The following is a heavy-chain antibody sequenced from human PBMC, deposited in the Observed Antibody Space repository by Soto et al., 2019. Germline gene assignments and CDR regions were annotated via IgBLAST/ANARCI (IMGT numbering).Heavy chain of an antibody. Sequence: EMQLVESGGGLVQPGGSLRLSCAASGFTFSSYDMHWVRQATGKGLEWVSAIGTAGDTYYPGSVKGRFTISRENAKNSLYLQMNSLRAGDTAVYYCAGGRLLDAFDIWGQGTMVTVSS. CDR1: GFTFSSYD. D-gene: IGHD2-15*01. CDR3: AGGRLLDAFDI. V-gene: IGHV3-13*01. J-gene: IGHJ3*02. CDR2: IGTAGDT.